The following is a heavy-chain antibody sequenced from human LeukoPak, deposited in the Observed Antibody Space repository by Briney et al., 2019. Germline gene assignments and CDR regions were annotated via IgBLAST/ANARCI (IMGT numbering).Heavy chain of an antibody. D-gene: IGHD6-19*01. CDR1: GFSFSFSN. Sequence: PGGSLRLSCAASGFSFSFSNMNWVRQAPGKGLEWVSYISSTNGHTYYADSVNGRFTISRDTAKNSLHLQMNSLRVEDTAIYFCARDRDSSGLYGGADLWGQGVLVTVSA. V-gene: IGHV3-21*03. CDR2: ISSTNGHT. CDR3: ARDRDSSGLYGGADL. J-gene: IGHJ5*02.